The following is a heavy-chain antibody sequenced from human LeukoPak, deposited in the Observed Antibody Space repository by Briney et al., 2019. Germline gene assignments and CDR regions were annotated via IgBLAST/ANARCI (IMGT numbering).Heavy chain of an antibody. V-gene: IGHV4-39*01. CDR1: GGSISVIRYC. D-gene: IGHD6-25*01. CDR3: ARHVAAARNWFAP. CDR2: VTYSGSI. Sequence: SETLSLTCTDSGGSISVIRYCWAWIRQPPGKWLEWIGSVTYSGSIYYTPSLKSRVTMSEYTSNNQFSLNLTSLTAADTAFYYCARHVAAARNWFAPWGRGTLVTVSS. J-gene: IGHJ5*02.